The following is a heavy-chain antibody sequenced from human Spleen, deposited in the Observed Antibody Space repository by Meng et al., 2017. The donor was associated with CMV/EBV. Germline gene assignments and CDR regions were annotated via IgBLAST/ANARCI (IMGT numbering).Heavy chain of an antibody. Sequence: SETLSLTCTVSGDSISSFYWTWIRKPPGKGLEWLGYISHSESTNYNPSLKSQVTISVDTSKHQFSLKLSSVTAADRAVYYCASLGWELCATIDYWGPGTLVTVSS. CDR2: ISHSEST. J-gene: IGHJ4*02. CDR1: GDSISSFY. CDR3: ASLGWELCATIDY. D-gene: IGHD1-26*01. V-gene: IGHV4-59*01.